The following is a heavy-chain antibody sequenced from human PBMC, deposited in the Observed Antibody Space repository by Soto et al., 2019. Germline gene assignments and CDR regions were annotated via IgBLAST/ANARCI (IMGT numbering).Heavy chain of an antibody. J-gene: IGHJ4*02. CDR1: GGSFSGFY. CDR3: ARAWGSSIAGDFDY. V-gene: IGHV4-34*01. D-gene: IGHD6-6*01. CDR2: INHSGST. Sequence: SETLSLTCAVYGGSFSGFYWSWIRQPPGKGLEWIGEINHSGSTNYNPSLKSRVTISVDTSKNQFSLKLSSVTAADTAVYYCARAWGSSIAGDFDYWGQGTLVTVSS.